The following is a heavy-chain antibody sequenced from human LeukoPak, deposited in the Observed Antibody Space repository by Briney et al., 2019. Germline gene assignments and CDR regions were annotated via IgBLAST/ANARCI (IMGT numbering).Heavy chain of an antibody. J-gene: IGHJ4*02. D-gene: IGHD5-18*01. Sequence: APVKVSCKASGYNFNDYHIHWVRQAPGQGLEWMGWINIKSGGTKYTDNFQGRVTMTRDTSISTAYMELFGLRSDDTAMYYCARPTRSGGSGYEAFDCWGQGSLVTVSS. CDR2: INIKSGGT. CDR3: ARPTRSGGSGYEAFDC. V-gene: IGHV1-2*07. CDR1: GYNFNDYH.